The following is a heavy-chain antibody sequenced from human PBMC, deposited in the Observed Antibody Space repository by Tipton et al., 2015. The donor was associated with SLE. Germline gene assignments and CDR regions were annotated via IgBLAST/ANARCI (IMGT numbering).Heavy chain of an antibody. Sequence: TLSLTCTASGGSISSYYWSWIRQPPGKGLEWIGYIYYSGSTNYNPSLKSRVTISVDTSKNQFSLKLSSVTAADTAVYYCARGGDFERITIFGVVPFDYWGQGTLVTVSS. CDR3: ARGGDFERITIFGVVPFDY. CDR1: GGSISSYY. J-gene: IGHJ4*02. D-gene: IGHD3-3*01. V-gene: IGHV4-59*01. CDR2: IYYSGST.